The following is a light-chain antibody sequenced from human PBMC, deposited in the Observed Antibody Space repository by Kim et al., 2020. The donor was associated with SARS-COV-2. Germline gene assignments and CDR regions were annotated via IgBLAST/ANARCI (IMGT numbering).Light chain of an antibody. CDR2: GAS. J-gene: IGKJ4*01. Sequence: EIVMTQSPATLSVSPGERATLSCRASQSVSSNLAWYQQKLGQAPRLLIYGASTRATGIPARFSGSASGTEFTLTISILQSEDFAVYYCQQYNYWPPLTFGGGTQVDIK. CDR3: QQYNYWPPLT. V-gene: IGKV3-15*01. CDR1: QSVSSN.